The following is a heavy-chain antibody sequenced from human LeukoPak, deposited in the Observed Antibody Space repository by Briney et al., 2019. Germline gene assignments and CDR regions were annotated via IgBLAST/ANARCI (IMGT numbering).Heavy chain of an antibody. Sequence: GGSLRLSCAASGFTFGSYAVTWVRQAPGKGLQWVSAISGSTDGTFYADSVKGRFTISRDNSKNTVYLQMNSLRGEDTAVYYCATEVLRHFDFLYWGQGTPVTLSS. CDR3: ATEVLRHFDFLY. CDR2: ISGSTDGT. CDR1: GFTFGSYA. D-gene: IGHD3-9*01. J-gene: IGHJ4*02. V-gene: IGHV3-23*01.